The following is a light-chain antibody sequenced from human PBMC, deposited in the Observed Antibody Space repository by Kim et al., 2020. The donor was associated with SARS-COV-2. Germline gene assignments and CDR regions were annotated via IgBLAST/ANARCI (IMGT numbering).Light chain of an antibody. CDR3: QQYHNWPPT. CDR2: AAS. CDR1: QSVSTN. J-gene: IGKJ1*01. Sequence: EIVMMQSPATLAVSPGERATLSCRARQSVSTNLAWYQQKPGQAPRLLIYAASTRATGIPARFSGSGSGTEFTLTITSLQSEDFAVYYCQQYHNWPPTFGQGTKVEIK. V-gene: IGKV3-15*01.